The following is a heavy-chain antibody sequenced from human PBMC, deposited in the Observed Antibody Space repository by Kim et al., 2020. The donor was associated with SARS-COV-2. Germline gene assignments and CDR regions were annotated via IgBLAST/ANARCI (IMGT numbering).Heavy chain of an antibody. Sequence: GGSLRLSCAASGFTFSSYSMNWVRQAPGKGLEWVSSISSSSSYIYYADSVKGRFTISRDNAKNSLYLQMNSLRAEDTAVYYCARDRAFGSGSPYYFDYWGQGTLVTVSS. CDR2: ISSSSSYI. CDR3: ARDRAFGSGSPYYFDY. D-gene: IGHD3-10*01. J-gene: IGHJ4*02. CDR1: GFTFSSYS. V-gene: IGHV3-21*01.